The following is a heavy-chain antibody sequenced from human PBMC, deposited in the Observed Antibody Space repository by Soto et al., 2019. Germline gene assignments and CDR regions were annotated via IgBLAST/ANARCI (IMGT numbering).Heavy chain of an antibody. J-gene: IGHJ5*02. Sequence: PSETLSLTCTVSGGSISSGDYYWSWTRQPPGKGLEWIGYIYYSGSTYYNPSLKSRVTISVDTSKNQFSLKLSSVTAADTAVYYCARQAPITIFRFDPWGQGTLVTVSS. V-gene: IGHV4-39*01. CDR1: GGSISSGDYY. CDR2: IYYSGST. D-gene: IGHD3-3*01. CDR3: ARQAPITIFRFDP.